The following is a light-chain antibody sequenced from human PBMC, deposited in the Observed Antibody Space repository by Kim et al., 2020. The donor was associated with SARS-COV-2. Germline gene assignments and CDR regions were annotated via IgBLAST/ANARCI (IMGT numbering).Light chain of an antibody. CDR3: AAWDDSLSSWV. V-gene: IGLV1-47*01. CDR2: RTN. Sequence: GHRVTISCSGSSSNIGSNSVDWYQQLPGTAPKLLIYRTNKRPSGVPDRFSGSKSGTSASLAISGLRSEDETDYYCAAWDDSLSSWVFGGGTQLTVL. J-gene: IGLJ3*02. CDR1: SSNIGSNS.